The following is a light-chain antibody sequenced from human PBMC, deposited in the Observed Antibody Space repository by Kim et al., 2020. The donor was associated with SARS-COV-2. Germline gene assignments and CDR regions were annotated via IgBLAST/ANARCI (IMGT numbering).Light chain of an antibody. J-gene: IGKJ1*01. CDR2: GAS. V-gene: IGKV1-16*01. CDR1: QDISSN. Sequence: ASVGDRVTITCRESQDISSNLAWFQQKPGKAPKSLIYGASSLQSGAPSRFSGGGFGTDFTLTISSLQAEDSATYYCQQYSSYPRTFGQGTKVDIK. CDR3: QQYSSYPRT.